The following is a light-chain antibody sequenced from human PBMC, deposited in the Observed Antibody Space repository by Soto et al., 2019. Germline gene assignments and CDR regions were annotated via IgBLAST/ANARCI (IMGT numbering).Light chain of an antibody. CDR3: SSYTSSSSYV. J-gene: IGLJ1*01. V-gene: IGLV2-14*02. Sequence: QSVLTQPASVSGSPGQSITISCTGTSSDVGSYNLVSWYQQYPGKTPKLMIHDVSSRPSGVSNRFSGSKSGNTASLTISGLQAEDEADYYCSSYTSSSSYVFGSGTKVTVL. CDR2: DVS. CDR1: SSDVGSYNL.